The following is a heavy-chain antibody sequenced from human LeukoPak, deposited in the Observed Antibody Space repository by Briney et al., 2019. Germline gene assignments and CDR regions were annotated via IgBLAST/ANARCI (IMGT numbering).Heavy chain of an antibody. CDR2: ISGSGGST. D-gene: IGHD6-6*01. J-gene: IGHJ4*02. CDR1: GFTFSSYA. V-gene: IGHV3-23*01. Sequence: PGGSLRLSCAASGFTFSSYAMSWVRQAPGKGLEWVSAISGSGGSTYYADSVKGRVTISRDNSKNTLYLQMNSLRAEDTAVYYCAKAPAARPYFDYWGQGTLVTVSS. CDR3: AKAPAARPYFDY.